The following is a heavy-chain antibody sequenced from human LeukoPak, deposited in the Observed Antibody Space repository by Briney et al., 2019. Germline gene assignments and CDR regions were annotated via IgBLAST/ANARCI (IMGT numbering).Heavy chain of an antibody. J-gene: IGHJ4*02. D-gene: IGHD3-22*01. CDR1: GFTFSHYA. CDR3: AKGGYYERPWYFDY. Sequence: GRSLRLSYAASGFTFSHYAMHWVRQAPGKGLEWVAVISFDGTNKFYADSVKGRFTISRDNSKNALYLQMNSLRAEDTAVYYCAKGGYYERPWYFDYWGQGTLVTVSS. V-gene: IGHV3-30*18. CDR2: ISFDGTNK.